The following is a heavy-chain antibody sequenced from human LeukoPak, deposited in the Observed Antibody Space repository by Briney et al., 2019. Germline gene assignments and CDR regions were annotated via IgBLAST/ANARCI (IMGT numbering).Heavy chain of an antibody. CDR2: IRYDGSNK. CDR1: GFTFSSYG. CDR3: ARGVRQPYYYYYYMDV. D-gene: IGHD6-13*01. J-gene: IGHJ6*03. V-gene: IGHV3-30*02. Sequence: PGGSLRLSCAASGFTFSSYGMHWVRQAPGKGLEWVAFIRYDGSNKYYADSVKGRFTISRDNSKNTLYLQMNSLRAEDTAVYYCARGVRQPYYYYYYMDVWGKGTTVTVSS.